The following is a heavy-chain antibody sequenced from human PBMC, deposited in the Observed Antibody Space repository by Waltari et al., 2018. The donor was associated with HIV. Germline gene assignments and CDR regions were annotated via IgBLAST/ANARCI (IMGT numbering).Heavy chain of an antibody. D-gene: IGHD3-10*01. Sequence: EVRLVQSGAEVKKPGESLTISCQGSGYNFATYWIAWVRQMPGKGRGWLGVIYPTESDWGDSRSFRGEVTIAADRSVGTADLQWRNRKASDSATYYCAGKGIWVGSTKYYNAMDVWGQGTTVIVSS. CDR2: IYPTESDW. J-gene: IGHJ6*02. V-gene: IGHV5-51*01. CDR1: GYNFATYW. CDR3: AGKGIWVGSTKYYNAMDV.